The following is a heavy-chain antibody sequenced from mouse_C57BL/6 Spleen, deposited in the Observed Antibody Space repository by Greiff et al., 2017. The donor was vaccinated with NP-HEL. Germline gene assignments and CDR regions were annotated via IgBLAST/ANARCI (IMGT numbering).Heavy chain of an antibody. J-gene: IGHJ1*03. Sequence: EVNVVESGGGLVQPGGSLSLSCAASGFTFTDYYMSWVRQPPGKALEWLGFIRNKANGYTTEYSASVKGRFTISRDNSQSILYLQMNALRAEDSATYYCARYGRYFDVWGTGTTVTVSS. CDR2: IRNKANGYTT. CDR1: GFTFTDYY. CDR3: ARYGRYFDV. V-gene: IGHV7-3*01.